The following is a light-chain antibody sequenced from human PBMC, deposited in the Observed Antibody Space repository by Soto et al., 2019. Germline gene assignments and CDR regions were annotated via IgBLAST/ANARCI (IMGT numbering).Light chain of an antibody. J-gene: IGKJ2*01. Sequence: DLQMTQSPSSLSASVGDRVTITCQASQDISNYLNWYQQKPGKAPKLLIYDASNLETGVPSRFSRSGSGTDFTFTISSLQPEDIATYYCQHFDNLPYTFGQGTKLEIK. V-gene: IGKV1-33*01. CDR2: DAS. CDR1: QDISNY. CDR3: QHFDNLPYT.